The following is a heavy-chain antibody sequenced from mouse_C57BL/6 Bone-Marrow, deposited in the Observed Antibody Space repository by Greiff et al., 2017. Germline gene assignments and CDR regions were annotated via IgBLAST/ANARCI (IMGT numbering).Heavy chain of an antibody. CDR3: TTAVHYFDY. D-gene: IGHD1-1*01. J-gene: IGHJ2*01. CDR2: IDPENGDT. Sequence: EVQLVESGAELVRPGASVKLSCTASGFNIKDDYMHWVKQRPEQGLEWIGWIDPENGDTEYASKFQGKATITADTSSNTAYLQLSSLTSEDTAVYYCTTAVHYFDYWGQGTTLTVSS. CDR1: GFNIKDDY. V-gene: IGHV14-4*01.